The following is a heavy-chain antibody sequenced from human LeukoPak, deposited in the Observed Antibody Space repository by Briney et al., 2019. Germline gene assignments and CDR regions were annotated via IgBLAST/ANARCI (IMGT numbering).Heavy chain of an antibody. CDR2: IYYSGST. CDR3: ARGGYYYGSGSYLYYYYMGV. Sequence: SETLSLTCTVSGGSISSYYWSWIRQPPGKGLEWIGYIYYSGSTNYNPSLKSRVTISVDTSKNQFSLKLSSVTAADTAVYYCARGGYYYGSGSYLYYYYMGVWGKGTTVTVSS. CDR1: GGSISSYY. D-gene: IGHD3-10*01. J-gene: IGHJ6*03. V-gene: IGHV4-59*01.